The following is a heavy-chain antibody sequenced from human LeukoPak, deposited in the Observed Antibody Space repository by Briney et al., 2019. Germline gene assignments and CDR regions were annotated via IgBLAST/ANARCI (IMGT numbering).Heavy chain of an antibody. CDR1: GGSFSGYY. J-gene: IGHJ4*02. Sequence: SETLSLTCAVYGGSFSGYYWSWIRQPPGKGLEWIGEINHSGSTNYNPSLKSRVTISVDTSKNQFSPKLSSVTAADTAVYYCARGLRLMVYAAPYYFDYWGQGTLVTVSS. CDR3: ARGLRLMVYAAPYYFDY. V-gene: IGHV4-34*01. D-gene: IGHD2-8*01. CDR2: INHSGST.